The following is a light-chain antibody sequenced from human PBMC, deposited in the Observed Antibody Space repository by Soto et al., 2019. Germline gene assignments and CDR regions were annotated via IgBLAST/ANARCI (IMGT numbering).Light chain of an antibody. CDR3: AAWDDSLYGWV. V-gene: IGLV1-44*01. CDR1: SSNIGSNT. Sequence: QSVLTQPPSASGTPGQRVTISCSGSSSNIGSNTVNWYQQLPGTAPTLLIYYNNQRPSGVPDRFSGSESGTSASLAISGLQSEDEAHYYCAAWDDSLYGWVFGGGTQLTVL. J-gene: IGLJ3*02. CDR2: YNN.